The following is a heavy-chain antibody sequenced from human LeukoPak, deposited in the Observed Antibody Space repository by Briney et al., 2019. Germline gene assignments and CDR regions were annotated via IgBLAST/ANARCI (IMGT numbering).Heavy chain of an antibody. CDR2: INHSGST. D-gene: IGHD3-3*01. CDR3: ARGPPSITIFGVVIIDNAFDI. J-gene: IGHJ3*02. CDR1: GGSFSGYY. Sequence: KPSETLSLTCAVYGGSFSGYYWSWIRQPPGKGLEWIGEINHSGSTNYNPSLKSRVTILVDTSKNQFSLKLSSVTAADTAVYYCARGPPSITIFGVVIIDNAFDIWGQGTMVTVSS. V-gene: IGHV4-34*01.